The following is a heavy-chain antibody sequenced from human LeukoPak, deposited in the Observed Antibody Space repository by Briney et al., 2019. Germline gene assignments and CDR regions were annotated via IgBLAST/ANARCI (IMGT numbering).Heavy chain of an antibody. Sequence: GGSLRLSCAASGFSFSSYWMAWLRQAPGKGPEWVASIKQDGGEEFYVDSVKGRFTISKDNAKNSLYLQMNSLRAEDTAVYYCAREDHSNYNYWGQGTLVTVSS. CDR2: IKQDGGEE. J-gene: IGHJ4*02. D-gene: IGHD4-11*01. CDR1: GFSFSSYW. V-gene: IGHV3-7*01. CDR3: AREDHSNYNY.